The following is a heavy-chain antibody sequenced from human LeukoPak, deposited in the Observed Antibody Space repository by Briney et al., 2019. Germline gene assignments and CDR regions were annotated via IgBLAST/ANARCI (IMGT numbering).Heavy chain of an antibody. D-gene: IGHD1-26*01. CDR2: IYYSGST. Sequence: SETLSLTCTVSGGSISSSSYYWGWIRQPPGKGLEWIGSIYYSGSTYYNPSLKSRVTISVDTSKNQFSLKLSSVTAADTAVYYCARETKVGAREHDYWGQGTLVTVSS. J-gene: IGHJ4*02. CDR3: ARETKVGAREHDY. V-gene: IGHV4-39*02. CDR1: GGSISSSSYY.